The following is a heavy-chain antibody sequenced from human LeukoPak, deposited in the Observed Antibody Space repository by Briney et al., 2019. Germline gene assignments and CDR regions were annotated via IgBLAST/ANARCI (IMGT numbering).Heavy chain of an antibody. D-gene: IGHD3-9*01. Sequence: PGGSLRLSCAASGFTFSSYAMSWVRQAPGKGLEWVSYITSSGTTIYYADSVKGRSTISRDNAKNSLYLQMNSLRAEDTAVYYCARDGHYDILTGYFQDWGQGTLVTVSS. CDR1: GFTFSSYA. J-gene: IGHJ1*01. CDR3: ARDGHYDILTGYFQD. CDR2: ITSSGTTI. V-gene: IGHV3-48*04.